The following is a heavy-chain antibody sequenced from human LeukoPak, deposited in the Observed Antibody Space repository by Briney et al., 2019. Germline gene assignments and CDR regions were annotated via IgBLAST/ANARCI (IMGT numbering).Heavy chain of an antibody. CDR3: AGGDEGYSYGYFDY. Sequence: SETLSLTCTVSGGSISTYYWSWIRQPPWKGLEWIGYIYYNGSTNYNPSLKSRVTISVDTSKNQFSLKINSVTAADTAVYFCAGGDEGYSYGYFDYWGQGTLVTVSS. CDR2: IYYNGST. V-gene: IGHV4-59*01. CDR1: GGSISTYY. J-gene: IGHJ4*02. D-gene: IGHD5-18*01.